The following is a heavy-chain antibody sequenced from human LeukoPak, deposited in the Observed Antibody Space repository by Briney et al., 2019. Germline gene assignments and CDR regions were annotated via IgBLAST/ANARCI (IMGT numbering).Heavy chain of an antibody. CDR1: GFTFNKYW. Sequence: GGSLRLSCAASGFTFNKYWMTWVRQAPGKGLEWVGRIRSKTDGGTTDYAAPVKGRFTISRDESKNTLYLQMNSLKTEDTAVYYCHTDWVSYWGQGTLVTVSS. V-gene: IGHV3-15*01. CDR3: HTDWVSY. D-gene: IGHD3-16*01. J-gene: IGHJ4*02. CDR2: IRSKTDGGTT.